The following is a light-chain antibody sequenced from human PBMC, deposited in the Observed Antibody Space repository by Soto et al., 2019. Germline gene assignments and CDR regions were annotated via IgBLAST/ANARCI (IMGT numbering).Light chain of an antibody. Sequence: EIVLTQAPATLSLSPGERATLSCRASQSVSSYLAWYQQKPGQAPRLLIYDASNRATGIPARFSGSGSGTDFTLTISRLEPEDFAVYYCQQRSNWPPEITCGQGTRREIK. CDR3: QQRSNWPPEIT. CDR1: QSVSSY. J-gene: IGKJ5*01. V-gene: IGKV3-11*01. CDR2: DAS.